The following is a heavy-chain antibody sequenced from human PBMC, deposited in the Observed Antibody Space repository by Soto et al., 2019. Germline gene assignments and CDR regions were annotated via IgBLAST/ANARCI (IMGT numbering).Heavy chain of an antibody. CDR3: VKGGYMTGWPPFDH. CDR1: SFRFSAYG. D-gene: IGHD3-9*01. Sequence: QVKLVEFGGAVVQSGRSLRLSCTASSFRFSAYGMHWVRQAPGKGLEWVALISDDGKTQFFTESVEGRFTISRDNSRNALDLQRHRLRPEDTAGYYCVKGGYMTGWPPFDHWGHGTRVTVSS. CDR2: ISDDGKTQ. J-gene: IGHJ4*01. V-gene: IGHV3-30*18.